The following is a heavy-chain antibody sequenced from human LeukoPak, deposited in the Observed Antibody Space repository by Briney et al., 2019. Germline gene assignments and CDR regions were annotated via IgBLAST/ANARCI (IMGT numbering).Heavy chain of an antibody. CDR2: INHSGST. V-gene: IGHV4-34*01. J-gene: IGHJ5*02. D-gene: IGHD3-16*02. Sequence: KPSETLSLTCAVYGGPFSGYYWSWIRQPPGKGLEWIGEINHSGSTNYNPSLKSRVTISVDTSKNQFSLKLSSVTAADTAVYYCARVKHYIWGSYRYVWFDPWGQGTLVTVSS. CDR1: GGPFSGYY. CDR3: ARVKHYIWGSYRYVWFDP.